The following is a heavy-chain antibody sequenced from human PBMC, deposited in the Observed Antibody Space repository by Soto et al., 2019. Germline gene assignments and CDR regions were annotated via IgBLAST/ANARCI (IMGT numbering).Heavy chain of an antibody. CDR3: AFRDGHNYWLDAFDI. J-gene: IGHJ3*02. CDR1: GGTFSSTA. D-gene: IGHD5-12*01. Sequence: QVQLVQSGAEVKKPGSSVRVSCKASGGTFSSTAVSWVRQAPGQGLEWMGGIIPIFGTANYAQKFQGRVTINADESKNPAYMELSSLRSEDTAVYFCAFRDGHNYWLDAFDIWGQGAMGTVSS. V-gene: IGHV1-69*01. CDR2: IIPIFGTA.